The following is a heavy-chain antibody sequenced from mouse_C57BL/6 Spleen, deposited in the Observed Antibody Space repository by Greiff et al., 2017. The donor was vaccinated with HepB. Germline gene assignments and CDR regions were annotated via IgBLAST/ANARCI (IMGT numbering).Heavy chain of an antibody. J-gene: IGHJ4*01. D-gene: IGHD1-1*01. V-gene: IGHV1-42*01. CDR3: ARFDYGSRNYAMDY. Sequence: VQLQQSGPELVKPGASVKISCKASGYSFTGYYMNWVKQSPEKSLEWIGEINPSTGGTTYNQKFKAKATLTVDKSSSTAYMQLKSLTSEDSAVYYCARFDYGSRNYAMDYWGQGTSVTVSS. CDR2: INPSTGGT. CDR1: GYSFTGYY.